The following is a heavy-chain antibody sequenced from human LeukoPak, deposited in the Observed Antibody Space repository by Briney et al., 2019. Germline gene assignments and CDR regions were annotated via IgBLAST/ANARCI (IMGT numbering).Heavy chain of an antibody. CDR1: GYSIRNGYF. J-gene: IGHJ5*01. CDR2: IYQSGIT. CDR3: ARRPHCSGDTCYTRWFDS. D-gene: IGHD2-15*01. Sequence: SETLSLTCTVSGYSIRNGYFWGWIRQPPGKGPEWIGSIYQSGITYYNPSLKSRVTISVDTSKNQFSLKLSSATAADTAVYYCARRPHCSGDTCYTRWFDSWGQGTLVTVSS. V-gene: IGHV4-38-2*02.